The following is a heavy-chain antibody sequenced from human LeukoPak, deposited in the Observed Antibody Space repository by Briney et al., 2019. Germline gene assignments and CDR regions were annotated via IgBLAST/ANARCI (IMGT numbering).Heavy chain of an antibody. CDR1: GGSISSGGYS. D-gene: IGHD3-3*02. Sequence: SQTLSLTCAVSGGSISSGGYSWSWIRQPPGKGLEWIGYIYHSGSTNYNPSLKSRVTISVDTSKNQFSLKLSSVTAADTAVYYCARAMHFWSGYYNWWFDPWGQGTLVTVSS. CDR3: ARAMHFWSGYYNWWFDP. V-gene: IGHV4-30-2*01. J-gene: IGHJ5*02. CDR2: IYHSGST.